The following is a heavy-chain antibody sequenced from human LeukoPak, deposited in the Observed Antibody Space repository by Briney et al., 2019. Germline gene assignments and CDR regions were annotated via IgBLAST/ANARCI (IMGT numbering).Heavy chain of an antibody. D-gene: IGHD6-19*01. Sequence: SETLSLTCAVYGGSFSGYYWSWIRQPPGKGLEWIGEINHSGSTNYNPSLKSRVTISVDTSKNQFSLKLSSVTAADTAVYYCARGREYSSGHEDPPGYWGQGTLVTVSS. CDR1: GGSFSGYY. J-gene: IGHJ4*02. CDR3: ARGREYSSGHEDPPGY. CDR2: INHSGST. V-gene: IGHV4-34*01.